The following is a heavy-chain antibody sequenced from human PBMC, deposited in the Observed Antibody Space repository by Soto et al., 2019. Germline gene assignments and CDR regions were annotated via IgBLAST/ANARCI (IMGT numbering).Heavy chain of an antibody. CDR2: IGTAGDT. CDR1: GFTFSSYD. Sequence: EVQLVESGGGLVQPGGSLRLSCAASGFTFSSYDMHWVRQAPGQGLEWVSAIGTAGDTYYPGSVKGRFTISRENAKNSLYSQMNSLRAGDTAVYYCARAGVVPFDYWGQGTLVTVSS. CDR3: ARAGVVPFDY. D-gene: IGHD2-15*01. V-gene: IGHV3-13*04. J-gene: IGHJ4*02.